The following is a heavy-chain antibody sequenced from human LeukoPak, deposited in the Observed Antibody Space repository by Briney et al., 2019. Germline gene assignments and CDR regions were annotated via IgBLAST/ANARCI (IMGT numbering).Heavy chain of an antibody. Sequence: GGSLRLSCAASEFSVGSNYMTWVRQAPGKGLEWVSLIYSGGSTYYADSVKGRFTISRDNSKNTLYLQMNSLRAEDTAVYYCAREGNFYDILAGYFVHYYYMDVWGKGTTVTISS. CDR3: AREGNFYDILAGYFVHYYYMDV. CDR1: EFSVGSNY. CDR2: IYSGGST. D-gene: IGHD3-9*01. J-gene: IGHJ6*03. V-gene: IGHV3-66*01.